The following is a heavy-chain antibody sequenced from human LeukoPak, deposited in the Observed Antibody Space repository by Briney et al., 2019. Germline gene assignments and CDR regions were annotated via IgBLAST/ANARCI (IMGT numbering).Heavy chain of an antibody. CDR1: GGTFSSYA. V-gene: IGHV1-69*04. CDR3: AGEGGDFWSGDAFDI. J-gene: IGHJ3*02. D-gene: IGHD3-3*01. Sequence: SVKVSCKASGGTFSSYAISWVRQAPGKGLEGRGGIIPILGIANYAQKFQGRVTITADKSTSTAYMELSSLRSEDTAVYYCAGEGGDFWSGDAFDIWGQGTMVTVSS. CDR2: IIPILGIA.